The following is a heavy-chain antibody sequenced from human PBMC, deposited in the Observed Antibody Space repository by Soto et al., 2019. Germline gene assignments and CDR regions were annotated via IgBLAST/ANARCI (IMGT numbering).Heavy chain of an antibody. D-gene: IGHD6-6*01. V-gene: IGHV1-2*04. CDR3: ARDPGNGSSVGDY. Sequence: ASVKVSCKASGYTFTGYDMHWVRQAPGQGLEWMGWINPNSGGTNYAQKFQGWVTMTRDTSISTAYMELSRLRSDDTAVYYCARDPGNGSSVGDYWGQGTLVTVSS. CDR2: INPNSGGT. CDR1: GYTFTGYD. J-gene: IGHJ4*02.